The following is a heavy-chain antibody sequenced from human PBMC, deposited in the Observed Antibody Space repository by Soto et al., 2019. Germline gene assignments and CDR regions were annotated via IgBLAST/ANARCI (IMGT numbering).Heavy chain of an antibody. V-gene: IGHV3-23*01. Sequence: GGSLRLSCAASGFTFSSYAMSWVRQAPGKGLEWVSAISGSGGSTYYADSVKGRFTISRDNSKNTLYLRMNSLRAEDTAVFYCAKDRAIRPGSDFDYWGQGTQVTVSS. CDR3: AKDRAIRPGSDFDY. D-gene: IGHD3-9*01. J-gene: IGHJ4*02. CDR2: ISGSGGST. CDR1: GFTFSSYA.